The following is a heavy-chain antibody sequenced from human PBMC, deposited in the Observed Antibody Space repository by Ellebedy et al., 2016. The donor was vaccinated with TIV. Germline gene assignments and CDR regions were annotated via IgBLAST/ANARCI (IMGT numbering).Heavy chain of an antibody. V-gene: IGHV1-2*02. Sequence: ASVKVSCXASGYTFTGYYMHWVRQAPGQGLEWMGWINPNSGGTNYAQKFQGRVTMTRDTSISTAYMELSRLRSDDTAVYYCARSTYDSSGPMLDYWGQGTLVTVSS. J-gene: IGHJ4*02. CDR3: ARSTYDSSGPMLDY. CDR1: GYTFTGYY. D-gene: IGHD3-22*01. CDR2: INPNSGGT.